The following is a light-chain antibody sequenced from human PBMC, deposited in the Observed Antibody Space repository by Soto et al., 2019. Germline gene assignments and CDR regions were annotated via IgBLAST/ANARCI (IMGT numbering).Light chain of an antibody. V-gene: IGKV3-15*01. CDR1: QSISSS. CDR3: QSYNDWPFA. Sequence: EIVLTQSPGTLSLSPGERATLSCRASQSISSSYLAWYQQKPGQAPRLLMYGVSTRATGIPARFSGGGSATDFTLTISSLQSEDSAFYFCQSYNDWPFASGLGTRLEI. CDR2: GVS. J-gene: IGKJ2*01.